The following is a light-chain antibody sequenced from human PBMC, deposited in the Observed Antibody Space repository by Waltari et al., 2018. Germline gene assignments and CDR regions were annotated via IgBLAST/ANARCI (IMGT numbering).Light chain of an antibody. CDR2: GAS. V-gene: IGKV3-15*01. CDR1: QSVVSN. Sequence: EIVMTQSPATLSVSPGERATLSCRASQSVVSNLACYQQKPGQAPRLLFYGASTRATGIPARFSGSGSGTEFTLTINSMQSEDFAVYYCQQYNNWPLLFGQGTKVEIK. J-gene: IGKJ1*01. CDR3: QQYNNWPLL.